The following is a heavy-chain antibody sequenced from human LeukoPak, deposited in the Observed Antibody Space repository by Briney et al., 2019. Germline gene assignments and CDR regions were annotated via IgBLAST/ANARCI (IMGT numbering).Heavy chain of an antibody. CDR2: IIPIFGTT. CDR1: GGTFSSYA. D-gene: IGHD3-10*01. Sequence: SVKVSCKASGGTFSSYAISWVRQAPGQGLEWMGGIIPIFGTTNYAQKFQDRVTITADKSTSTAYMELSSLRSEDTAVYYCARGVRFVAGSGSLSWWGQGTLVTVSS. V-gene: IGHV1-69*06. J-gene: IGHJ4*02. CDR3: ARGVRFVAGSGSLSW.